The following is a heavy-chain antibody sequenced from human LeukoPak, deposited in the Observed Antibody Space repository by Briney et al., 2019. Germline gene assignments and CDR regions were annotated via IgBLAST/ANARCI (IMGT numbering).Heavy chain of an antibody. CDR3: ARASTTVVTLDTFAI. V-gene: IGHV3-30*02. CDR1: GFTFSSYG. J-gene: IGHJ3*02. Sequence: GGSLRLSCAASGFTFSSYGMHWVRQAPGKGLGWVAFIRYDGSSKYYADSVKGRFTISRDNAENSLYLQMSSLRAEDTALYYCARASTTVVTLDTFAIWGQGTMVTVSS. CDR2: IRYDGSSK. D-gene: IGHD4-23*01.